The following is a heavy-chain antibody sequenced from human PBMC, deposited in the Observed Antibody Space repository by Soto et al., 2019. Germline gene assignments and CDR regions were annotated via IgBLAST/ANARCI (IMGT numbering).Heavy chain of an antibody. J-gene: IGHJ4*02. D-gene: IGHD3-22*01. V-gene: IGHV1-18*01. CDR1: GYTFTSYG. CDR3: ASTSSGYYIDY. CDR2: ISAYNGNT. Sequence: ASVKVSCKASGYTFTSYGISWVRQAPGQGLEWMGWISAYNGNTNYAQRLQGRVTMTTDTSTSTAYMELRSLRSDDTAVYYCASTSSGYYIDYWGQGTLVTVSS.